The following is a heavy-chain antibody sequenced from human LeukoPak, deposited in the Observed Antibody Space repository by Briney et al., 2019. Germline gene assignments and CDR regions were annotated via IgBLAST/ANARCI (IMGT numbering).Heavy chain of an antibody. CDR3: ARSKVVAARCEPFDY. J-gene: IGHJ4*02. Sequence: PSETLSLTCTVSGGSISSGGYYWSWIRQHPGKGLEWIGYIYYSGSTYYNPSLKSRVTISVDTSKNQFSLKLSSVTAADTAVYYCARSKVVAARCEPFDYWGQGTLVTVSS. V-gene: IGHV4-31*03. CDR2: IYYSGST. CDR1: GGSISSGGYY. D-gene: IGHD2-15*01.